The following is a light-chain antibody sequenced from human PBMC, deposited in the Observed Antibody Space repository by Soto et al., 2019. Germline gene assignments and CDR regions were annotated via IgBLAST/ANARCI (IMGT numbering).Light chain of an antibody. CDR1: QGIRND. CDR2: AAS. J-gene: IGKJ1*01. Sequence: DIQMTQSPSSVSAAVGGRVTISCRASQGIRNDLGWYQQKPGKAPKRLINAASSLQSGVPSRFSGSGSGTDFTLTISSLQPEDFATYSCQQSYNTTWTFGQGTKVDIK. V-gene: IGKV1-39*01. CDR3: QQSYNTTWT.